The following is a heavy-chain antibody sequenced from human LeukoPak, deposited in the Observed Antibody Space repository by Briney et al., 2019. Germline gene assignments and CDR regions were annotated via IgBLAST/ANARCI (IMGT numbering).Heavy chain of an antibody. J-gene: IGHJ4*02. CDR1: GFTFSSYW. D-gene: IGHD7-27*01. CDR2: INSDGSST. Sequence: PGGSLRLSCAASGFTFSSYWMHWVRQAPGKGLVWVSRINSDGSSTSYADSVRGRFTVSRDNAKNTLYLQMNSLGAEDTAVYYCTSIPGDWGQGTLVTVSS. V-gene: IGHV3-74*01. CDR3: TSIPGD.